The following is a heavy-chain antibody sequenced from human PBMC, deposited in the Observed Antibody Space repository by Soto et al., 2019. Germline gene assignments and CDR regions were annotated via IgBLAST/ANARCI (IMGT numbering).Heavy chain of an antibody. V-gene: IGHV3-74*01. Sequence: EVQLVESGGGLVQPGGSLRLSCAASGFTFSTYWMHWVRQAPGKGLVWVSRLDNDGTNTRYADSVKGRFTVSRDNGKNTVYLQMDSLRAEDTAVYYCARDGVTYFDYWGQGTLVTVSS. D-gene: IGHD2-21*02. CDR1: GFTFSTYW. CDR2: LDNDGTNT. CDR3: ARDGVTYFDY. J-gene: IGHJ4*02.